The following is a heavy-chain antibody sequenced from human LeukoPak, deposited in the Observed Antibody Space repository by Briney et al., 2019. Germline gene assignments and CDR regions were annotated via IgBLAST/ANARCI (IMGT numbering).Heavy chain of an antibody. Sequence: GGSLRLSCAASGFTFDDYAMHWVRQAPGKGLEWVSLISWDGGSTYYADSVKGRFTISRDNAKNSLYLQMNSLRAEDTAVYYCARLRYSDWPYHFDSWGQGTLVTVSS. CDR3: ARLRYSDWPYHFDS. D-gene: IGHD3-9*01. CDR1: GFTFDDYA. CDR2: ISWDGGST. J-gene: IGHJ4*02. V-gene: IGHV3-43D*03.